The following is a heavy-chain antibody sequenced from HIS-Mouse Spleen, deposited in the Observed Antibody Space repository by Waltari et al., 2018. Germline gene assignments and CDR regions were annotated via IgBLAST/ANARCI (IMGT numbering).Heavy chain of an antibody. Sequence: QVQLVESGGGLVKPGGSLRLSCAASGFTFSDYYMSWIRQAPGKGLEWVSYISSSGSTIYYADSVKGRFTISRDNAKNSLYLQMNSLRAEDTAVYYCARDKLGYCTNGVCYKGGYYFDYWGQGTLVTVSS. CDR3: ARDKLGYCTNGVCYKGGYYFDY. CDR1: GFTFSDYY. V-gene: IGHV3-11*01. CDR2: ISSSGSTI. D-gene: IGHD2-8*01. J-gene: IGHJ4*02.